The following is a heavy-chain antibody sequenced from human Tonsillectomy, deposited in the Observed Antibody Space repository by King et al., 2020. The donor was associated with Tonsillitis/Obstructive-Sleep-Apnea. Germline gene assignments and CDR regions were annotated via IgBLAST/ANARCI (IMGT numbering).Heavy chain of an antibody. CDR3: AHTLHYHWNWYNGVLDI. CDR1: GFSLSTTEVG. D-gene: IGHD1-14*01. Sequence: TLKESGPTLVKPTQTLTLTCTFSGFSLSTTEVGVGWIRQPPGKALEWLAVIYWDDDKRYNPSLRSRLTITKDTSKNQVDLTMTNMNPVDTGTYYCAHTLHYHWNWYNGVLDIWGQGTLVTVSS. V-gene: IGHV2-5*02. J-gene: IGHJ3*02. CDR2: IYWDDDK.